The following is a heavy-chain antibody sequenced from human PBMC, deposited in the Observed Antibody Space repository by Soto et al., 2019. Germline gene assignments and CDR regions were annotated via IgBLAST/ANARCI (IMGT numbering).Heavy chain of an antibody. D-gene: IGHD3-10*01. CDR2: MNPNSGNT. V-gene: IGHV1-8*01. CDR1: GNTFTSYD. CDR3: ARAPFYGSGRGDWFDP. Sequence: ASVKVSCKASGNTFTSYDINWVRQATGQGLEWMGWMNPNSGNTGYAQKFQGRVTMTRNTSISTAYMELSSLRSEDTAVYYCARAPFYGSGRGDWFDPWGQGTLVTVSS. J-gene: IGHJ5*02.